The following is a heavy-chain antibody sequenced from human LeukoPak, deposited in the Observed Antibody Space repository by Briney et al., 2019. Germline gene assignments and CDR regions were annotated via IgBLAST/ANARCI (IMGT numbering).Heavy chain of an antibody. J-gene: IGHJ4*02. CDR3: AKDRDYYYDSSPIGY. D-gene: IGHD3-22*01. V-gene: IGHV3-23*01. Sequence: GGSLRLSCAASGFTFSSYAMSWVRQAPGKGLEWVSAISGSGGSTYYADSVKGRFTISRDNSKNTLYLQMNSLRAEDTAVYYCAKDRDYYYDSSPIGYWGQGTLVTVSS. CDR1: GFTFSSYA. CDR2: ISGSGGST.